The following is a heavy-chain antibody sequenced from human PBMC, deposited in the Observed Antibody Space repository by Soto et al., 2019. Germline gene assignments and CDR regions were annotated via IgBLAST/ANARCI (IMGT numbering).Heavy chain of an antibody. CDR2: ISAYNDNT. J-gene: IGHJ4*02. V-gene: IGHV1-18*01. Sequence: ASVKVSCKASGFKFTSYGFSWLRQAPGQGFEWMGWISAYNDNTNYAQKFQGRLFMTTEKSTSTAYMELRSLRSDDTAVYYCARDHLGQPFDYWGQGTMVTVSS. CDR1: GFKFTSYG. D-gene: IGHD3-16*01. CDR3: ARDHLGQPFDY.